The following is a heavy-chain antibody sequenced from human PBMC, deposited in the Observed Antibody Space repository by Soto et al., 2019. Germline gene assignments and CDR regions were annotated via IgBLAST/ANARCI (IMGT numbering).Heavy chain of an antibody. CDR3: ARDGSTSWYSYDYHGMDV. V-gene: IGHV3-7*05. J-gene: IGHJ6*02. CDR1: GFTFRTYL. CDR2: INLDGSEK. Sequence: EVQLVESGGGLVQPWGSLRLSCAASGFTFRTYLLSWVRQVPGKGMVLMANINLDGSEKNDVDSVKGRFTISRDNTRNSLYLQMSSLRAEDTALYYCARDGSTSWYSYDYHGMDVWCQGNTVTVSS. D-gene: IGHD5-18*01.